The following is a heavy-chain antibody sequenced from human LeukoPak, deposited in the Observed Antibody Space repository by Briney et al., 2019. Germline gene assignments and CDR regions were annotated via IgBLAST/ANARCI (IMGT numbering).Heavy chain of an antibody. CDR1: GFRLSSDY. CDR2: FYNTDT. D-gene: IGHD1-26*01. CDR3: STAPAWDLLYYN. V-gene: IGHV3-53*01. Sequence: GESLRLSCVASGFRLSSDYMSWVRQAPGKGLEWVSFFYNTDTYYADSVKGRFTIFIDTSKNTLYLQMDNLRAEDTAVYYCSTAPAWDLLYYNWGQGTLVTVSS. J-gene: IGHJ4*02.